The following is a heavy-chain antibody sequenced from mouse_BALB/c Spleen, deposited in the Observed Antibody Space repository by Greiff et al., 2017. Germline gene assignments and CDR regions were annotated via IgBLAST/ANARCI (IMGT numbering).Heavy chain of an antibody. D-gene: IGHD1-1*01. CDR2: ISSGGST. J-gene: IGHJ3*01. V-gene: IGHV5-6-5*01. CDR3: ASTTVVGPFAY. CDR1: GFTFSSYA. Sequence: EVPLVESGGGLVKPGGSLKLSCAASGFTFSSYAMSWVRQTPEKRLEWVASISSGGSTYYPDSVKGRFTISRDNARNILYLQMSSLRSEDTAMYYCASTTVVGPFAYWGQGTLVTVSA.